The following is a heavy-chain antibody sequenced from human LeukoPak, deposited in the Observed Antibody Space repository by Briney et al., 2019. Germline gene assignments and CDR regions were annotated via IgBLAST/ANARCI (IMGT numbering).Heavy chain of an antibody. J-gene: IGHJ3*02. CDR2: ISYDGSNK. Sequence: GGSLRLSCAASGFTFSNYAIHWVRQAPGKGLEWVAVISYDGSNKYYADSVKGRFTISRDNSKNTLYLQMNSLRVEDTAVYYCAKGLVGATHDAFDIWGQGTMVTVSS. V-gene: IGHV3-30*04. CDR1: GFTFSNYA. CDR3: AKGLVGATHDAFDI. D-gene: IGHD1-26*01.